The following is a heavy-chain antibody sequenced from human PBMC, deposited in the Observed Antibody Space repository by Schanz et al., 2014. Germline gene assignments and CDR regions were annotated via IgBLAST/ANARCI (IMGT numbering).Heavy chain of an antibody. Sequence: VQLVESGGTLVQPGGSLIISCAASGFTFSSYWMVWLRQAPGRGLEWVAVISYHGSERYYADSVKGRFTISRDAAKDSLFLQMNSLRAEDTAVYYCVRDTDYHFDYWGQGTLVTVSS. CDR3: VRDTDYHFDY. V-gene: IGHV3-30*03. CDR1: GFTFSSYW. CDR2: ISYHGSER. J-gene: IGHJ4*02. D-gene: IGHD4-17*01.